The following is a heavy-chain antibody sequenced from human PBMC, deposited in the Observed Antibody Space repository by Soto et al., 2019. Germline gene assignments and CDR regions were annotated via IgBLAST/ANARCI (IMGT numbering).Heavy chain of an antibody. CDR2: VYSSGTT. Sequence: SETLSLTCSVSGGSINSYWWSWIRQPAGKGLEWIGRVYSSGTTDYNPSLNSRATLSVETSKNQFSLKLSSVTAADTAVYYCARDIGSYAYGEGYWGQGTLVTVSS. D-gene: IGHD3-10*01. V-gene: IGHV4-4*07. CDR1: GGSINSYW. J-gene: IGHJ4*02. CDR3: ARDIGSYAYGEGY.